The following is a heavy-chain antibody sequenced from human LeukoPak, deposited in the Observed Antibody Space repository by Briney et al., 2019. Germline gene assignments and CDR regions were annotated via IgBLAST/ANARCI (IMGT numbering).Heavy chain of an antibody. Sequence: GASVKVSCKASGGTFSSYAISWVRQVPGQGLEWMGGIIPIFGTANYAQKFQGRVTITADESTSTAYMELSSLRSEDTAVYYCARDSMAGSGSYDYWGQGTLVTVSS. CDR3: ARDSMAGSGSYDY. CDR1: GGTFSSYA. D-gene: IGHD3-10*01. V-gene: IGHV1-69*13. CDR2: IIPIFGTA. J-gene: IGHJ4*02.